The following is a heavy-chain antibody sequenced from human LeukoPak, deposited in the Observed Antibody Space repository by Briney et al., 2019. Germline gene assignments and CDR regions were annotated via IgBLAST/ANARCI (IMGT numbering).Heavy chain of an antibody. CDR1: GYTLTELS. V-gene: IGHV1-24*01. CDR3: ATQGSGWYGNWFDP. D-gene: IGHD6-19*01. CDR2: FDPEDGET. J-gene: IGHJ5*02. Sequence: ASVKVSCKVSGYTLTELSMHWVRQAPGKGLEWMGGFDPEDGETIYAQKFQGRVTMTEDTSTDTAYMELSSLRSEDTAVYYRATQGSGWYGNWFDPWGQGTLVTVSS.